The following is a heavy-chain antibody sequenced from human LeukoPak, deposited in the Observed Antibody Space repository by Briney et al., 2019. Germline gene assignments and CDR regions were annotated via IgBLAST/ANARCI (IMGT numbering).Heavy chain of an antibody. V-gene: IGHV3-30*04. CDR3: ARRLREHDAFDI. D-gene: IGHD4-17*01. J-gene: IGHJ3*02. CDR2: ISYDGSNK. Sequence: GGSLRLSCAASGFTFSSYAMRWVRQAPGKGLEWVAVISYDGSNKYYADSVKGRFTISRDNSKNTLYLQMNSLRAEDTAVYYCARRLREHDAFDIWGQGTMVTVSS. CDR1: GFTFSSYA.